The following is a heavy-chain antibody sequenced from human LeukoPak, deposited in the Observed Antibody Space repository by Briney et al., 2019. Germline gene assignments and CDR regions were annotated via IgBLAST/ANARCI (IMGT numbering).Heavy chain of an antibody. D-gene: IGHD3-22*01. CDR3: ARDYYDSSGYRFDY. J-gene: IGHJ4*02. CDR2: ISGTGDYI. Sequence: PGGSLRLSCAASGFTFSRHTMDWVRQAPGKGLEWVSSISGTGDYIYYAASVKGRFTISRDNAKNSLSLQMNSLRAEDTAVYYCARDYYDSSGYRFDYWGQGTLVTVSS. V-gene: IGHV3-21*04. CDR1: GFTFSRHT.